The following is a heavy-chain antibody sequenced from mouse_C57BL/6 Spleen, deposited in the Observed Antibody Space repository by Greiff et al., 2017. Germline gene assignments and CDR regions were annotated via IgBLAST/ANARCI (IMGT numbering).Heavy chain of an antibody. CDR2: INPSSGYT. CDR1: GYTFTSYW. Sequence: QVQLQQSGAELAKPGASVKLSCKASGYTFTSYWMHWVKQRPGQGLEWIGYINPSSGYTKYNQKFKDKATLTADKSSSTAYMQLSSLTSEDSAVYYGARGYYDYLAGFAYWGQGTLVTVSA. D-gene: IGHD2-4*01. J-gene: IGHJ3*01. V-gene: IGHV1-7*01. CDR3: ARGYYDYLAGFAY.